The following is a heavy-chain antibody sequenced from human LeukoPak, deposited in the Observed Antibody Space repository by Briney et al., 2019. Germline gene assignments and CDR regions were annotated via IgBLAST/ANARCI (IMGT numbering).Heavy chain of an antibody. Sequence: GESLKISCKGSGYSFTSYWIGWVRQMPGKGLEWMGIIYPGDSDTRYSPSFQGQVTISADKSISTAYLQWSSLKASDTATYYCARSGDVGGSYYRSFDYWGQGTLVTVSS. CDR1: GYSFTSYW. D-gene: IGHD1-26*01. CDR3: ARSGDVGGSYYRSFDY. J-gene: IGHJ4*02. CDR2: IYPGDSDT. V-gene: IGHV5-51*01.